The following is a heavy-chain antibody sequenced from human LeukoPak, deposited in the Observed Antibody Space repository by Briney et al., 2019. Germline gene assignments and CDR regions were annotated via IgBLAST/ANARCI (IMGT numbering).Heavy chain of an antibody. CDR2: IYYSGST. V-gene: IGHV4-39*01. CDR3: ARQGHSSGWYPLGY. Sequence: SETLSLTCTVSGGSIRSSYYYWGWIRQPPGKGLEWIGSIYYSGSTYYNPSLKSRVTISVDTSKNQFSLKLSSVTAADTAVYYCARQGHSSGWYPLGYWGQGTLVTVSS. CDR1: GGSIRSSYYY. J-gene: IGHJ4*02. D-gene: IGHD6-19*01.